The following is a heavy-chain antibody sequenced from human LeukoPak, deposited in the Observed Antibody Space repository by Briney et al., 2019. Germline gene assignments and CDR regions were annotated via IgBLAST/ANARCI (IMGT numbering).Heavy chain of an antibody. CDR3: AKGDNYYDSSGYDY. CDR1: GVTFCSYA. V-gene: IGHV3-23*01. D-gene: IGHD3-22*01. CDR2: ISGSGGST. Sequence: GGSLTLSCAASGVTFCSYAMSGVRQAPGKGLVWVAAISGSGGSTYYADSVKGRFTISRDNSKNTLYLQMNSLRAEDTAVYYCAKGDNYYDSSGYDYWGQGTLVTVSS. J-gene: IGHJ4*02.